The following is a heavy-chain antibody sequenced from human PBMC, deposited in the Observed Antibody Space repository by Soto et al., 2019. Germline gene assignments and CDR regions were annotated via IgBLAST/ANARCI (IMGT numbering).Heavy chain of an antibody. CDR3: AKDYVGNYDFWSGYPNNYYGMDV. J-gene: IGHJ6*02. CDR1: GFTFSSYA. V-gene: IGHV3-23*01. D-gene: IGHD3-3*01. CDR2: ISGSGGST. Sequence: EVQLLESGGGLVQPGGSLRLSCAASGFTFSSYAMSWVRQAPGKGLEWVSAISGSGGSTYYADSVKGRFTISRDNSKNTLYLQMNSLRAEDTAVYYCAKDYVGNYDFWSGYPNNYYGMDVWGQGTTVTVSS.